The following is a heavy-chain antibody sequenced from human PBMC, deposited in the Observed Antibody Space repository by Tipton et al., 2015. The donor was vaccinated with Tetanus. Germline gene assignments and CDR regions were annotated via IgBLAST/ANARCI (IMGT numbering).Heavy chain of an antibody. Sequence: AASGFTFSSYWMHWVRQAPGKGLVWVSRINSDGSSTSYADSVKGRFTISRDNAKNTLYLQMNSLRAEDTAVYYCARRGDDSSGFDYWGQGTLVTVSS. D-gene: IGHD3-22*01. J-gene: IGHJ4*02. CDR2: INSDGSST. V-gene: IGHV3-74*01. CDR1: GFTFSSYW. CDR3: ARRGDDSSGFDY.